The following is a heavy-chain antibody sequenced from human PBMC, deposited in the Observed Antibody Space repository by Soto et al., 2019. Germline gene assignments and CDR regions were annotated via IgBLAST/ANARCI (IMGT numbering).Heavy chain of an antibody. Sequence: SVMLSLTCTVSDGSISSGGYYCSWIRQHPGKGLEWIGYIYYSGSTYYNPSLKSRVTISVDTSKNQFSLKLSSVTAADTAVYYCARVGSLLWFGELCGPFDYWGQGTLVTVSS. D-gene: IGHD3-10*01. J-gene: IGHJ4*02. CDR3: ARVGSLLWFGELCGPFDY. CDR1: DGSISSGGYY. V-gene: IGHV4-31*03. CDR2: IYYSGST.